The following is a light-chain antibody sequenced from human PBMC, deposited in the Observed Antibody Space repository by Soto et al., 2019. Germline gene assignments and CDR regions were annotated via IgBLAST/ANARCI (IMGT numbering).Light chain of an antibody. V-gene: IGKV3-15*01. Sequence: SQSPATLSVSTGERVTLSCRASQSVSSNLAWYQQKPGQSPRLLIYGASTGATGIPARFSGSGSGTEFTLTISSLQSEDFAVYYCQQYINLWTFAQGTKVAIK. CDR2: GAS. CDR3: QQYINLWT. CDR1: QSVSSN. J-gene: IGKJ1*01.